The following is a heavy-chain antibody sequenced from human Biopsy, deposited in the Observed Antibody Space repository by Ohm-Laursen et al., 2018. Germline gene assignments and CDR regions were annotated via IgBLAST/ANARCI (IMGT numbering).Heavy chain of an antibody. V-gene: IGHV4-59*01. Sequence: TLSLTCTVSGGSLSGYFWSWIRQPPGKGLEWIGHNQNSGSTNYNPSLKSRVTISADTSKNQFSLKLSSVTPADTAIYYCARDRGYYSDRTVPGYFDLWGRGTLVTVSS. D-gene: IGHD3-22*01. CDR2: NQNSGST. J-gene: IGHJ2*01. CDR3: ARDRGYYSDRTVPGYFDL. CDR1: GGSLSGYF.